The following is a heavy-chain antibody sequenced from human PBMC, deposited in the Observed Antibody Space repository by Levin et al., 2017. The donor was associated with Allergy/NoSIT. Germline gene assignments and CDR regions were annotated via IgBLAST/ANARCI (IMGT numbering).Heavy chain of an antibody. CDR1: GYTFTSYD. CDR3: ARGPNDYVWGSYRLFYYYGMDV. J-gene: IGHJ6*02. Sequence: ASVKVSCKASGYTFTSYDINWVRQATGQGLEWMGWMDPNSGNTGYAQKFQGRVTMTRNTSISTAYMELSSLRSEDTAVYYCARGPNDYVWGSYRLFYYYGMDVWGQGTTVTVSS. D-gene: IGHD3-16*02. V-gene: IGHV1-8*01. CDR2: MDPNSGNT.